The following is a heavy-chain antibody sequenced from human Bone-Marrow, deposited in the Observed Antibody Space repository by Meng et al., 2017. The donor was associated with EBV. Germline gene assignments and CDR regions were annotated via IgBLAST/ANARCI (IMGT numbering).Heavy chain of an antibody. CDR3: ARGDPYDSSGFYLGSIDY. Sequence: QVQLQQWGAGLLKPSXTRXRICAXYGGSFSNSYWSWIRQPPGKGLEWIGEINHSGSTNYNPSLQSRVTISVDTSKNQFSLKLRSVTAADTAVYYCARGDPYDSSGFYLGSIDYWGQGTLVTVSS. CDR1: GGSFSNSY. V-gene: IGHV4-34*01. D-gene: IGHD3-22*01. J-gene: IGHJ4*02. CDR2: INHSGST.